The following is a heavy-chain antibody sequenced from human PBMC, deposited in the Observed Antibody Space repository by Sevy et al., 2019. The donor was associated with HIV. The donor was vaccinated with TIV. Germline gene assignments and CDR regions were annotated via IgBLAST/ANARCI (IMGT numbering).Heavy chain of an antibody. V-gene: IGHV3-21*01. CDR3: ARVVAYCSGGSCFPGYYYGMDV. Sequence: GGSLRLSCAASGFTFSNYNMNWVRQAPGKGLEWVSSISSSSNYISYADSMKGRFTISRDNAKNSLYLEMNSLRAEETAVYYCARVVAYCSGGSCFPGYYYGMDVWGQGTTVTVSS. CDR1: GFTFSNYN. D-gene: IGHD2-15*01. CDR2: ISSSSNYI. J-gene: IGHJ6*02.